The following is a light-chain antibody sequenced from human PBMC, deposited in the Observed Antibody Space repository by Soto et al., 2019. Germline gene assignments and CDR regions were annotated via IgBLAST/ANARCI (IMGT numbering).Light chain of an antibody. CDR2: AVN. CDR3: NSYTNSDTVI. CDR1: SSDIGAYHY. J-gene: IGLJ2*01. Sequence: QSALTQAASVSGSPGQSITISCTGTSSDIGAYHYVSWYQQRPGKAPKVLICAVNNRPSGISDRFSGSKSGNTASLTISGLQAEDEAVYYCNSYTNSDTVIFGGGTKVTVL. V-gene: IGLV2-14*01.